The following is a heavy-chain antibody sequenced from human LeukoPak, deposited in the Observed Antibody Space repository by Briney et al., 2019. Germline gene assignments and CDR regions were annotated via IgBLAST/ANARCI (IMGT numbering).Heavy chain of an antibody. D-gene: IGHD3-3*01. Sequence: SETLSLTCTVSGGSISSYYWSWIRQPAGKGLEWIGRIYTSGSTNYNPSLKSRVTMSVDTSKNQFSLKLSSVTAADTAVYYCARISYLETLPPYYYYYYMDVWGKGTTVTVSS. J-gene: IGHJ6*03. V-gene: IGHV4-4*07. CDR3: ARISYLETLPPYYYYYYMDV. CDR2: IYTSGST. CDR1: GGSISSYY.